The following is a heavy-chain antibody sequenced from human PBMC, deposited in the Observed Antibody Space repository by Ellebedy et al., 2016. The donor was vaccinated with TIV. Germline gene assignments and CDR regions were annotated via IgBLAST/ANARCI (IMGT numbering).Heavy chain of an antibody. J-gene: IGHJ4*02. CDR2: ISGSGSII. CDR3: AKDSGDGYDY. Sequence: PGGSLRLSCAASGFTFSIYAMTWVRQAPGKGLEWVSSISGSGSIIYYADFVKGRFTISRDNSKNTLYLQMNSLRAEDTAVYHCAKDSGDGYDYWGQGTLVTVSS. D-gene: IGHD5-24*01. CDR1: GFTFSIYA. V-gene: IGHV3-23*01.